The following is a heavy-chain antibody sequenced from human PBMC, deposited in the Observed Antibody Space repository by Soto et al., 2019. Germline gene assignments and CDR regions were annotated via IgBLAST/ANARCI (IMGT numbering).Heavy chain of an antibody. CDR2: IFYTGVT. D-gene: IGHD3-22*01. CDR1: GGSVSNASFY. J-gene: IGHJ2*01. V-gene: IGHV4-61*03. CDR3: VRVLDSSWYADL. Sequence: QVQLQESGPGLVKPSETLSLTCSVSGGSVSNASFYWTWIRQAPGTGLEYIGYIFYTGVTNYNPSLSSRVTISLETPKNHFSLKLNSMTAADTAVYYCVRVLDSSWYADLWGRGTLVPVSS.